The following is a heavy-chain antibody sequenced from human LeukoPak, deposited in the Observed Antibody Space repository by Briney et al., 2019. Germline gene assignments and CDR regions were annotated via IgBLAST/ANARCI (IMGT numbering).Heavy chain of an antibody. D-gene: IGHD3-9*01. CDR3: ARDQGDDILTGYYILFYYYYYGMDV. Sequence: GASVKVSCKASGYTFTSYGISWVRQAPGQGLEWMGWISAYNGNTNYAQKLQGRVTMTTDTSTSTAYMELRSLRSDDTAVYYCARDQGDDILTGYYILFYYYYYGMDVWGQGTTVTVSS. J-gene: IGHJ6*02. CDR1: GYTFTSYG. V-gene: IGHV1-18*01. CDR2: ISAYNGNT.